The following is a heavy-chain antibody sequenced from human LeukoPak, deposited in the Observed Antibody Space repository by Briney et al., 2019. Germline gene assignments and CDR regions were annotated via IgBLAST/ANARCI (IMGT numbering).Heavy chain of an antibody. CDR1: GGSISSSSYY. J-gene: IGHJ4*02. D-gene: IGHD5-24*01. Sequence: SETLSLTCTVSGGSISSSSYYWGWIRQPPGKGLEWIGYICYSGSTNYNPSLKSRVTISVDTSKNQFSLKLSSVTAADTAVYYCARDKHGYNPDYWGQGTLVTVSS. CDR3: ARDKHGYNPDY. V-gene: IGHV4-61*01. CDR2: ICYSGST.